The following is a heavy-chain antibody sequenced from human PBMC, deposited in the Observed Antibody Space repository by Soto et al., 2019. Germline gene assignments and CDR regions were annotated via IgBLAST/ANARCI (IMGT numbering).Heavy chain of an antibody. CDR2: IYYSGST. V-gene: IGHV4-59*01. CDR3: ARAVAGSYWYFDL. Sequence: QVQLQESGPGLVKPSETLSLTCTVSGGSIRSYYWSWIRQPPGKGLEWIGYIYYSGSTNYNPSLKSRVTISVDTSKNQFSLKLSSVTAADTAVYYCARAVAGSYWYFDLWGRGTLVTVSS. J-gene: IGHJ2*01. D-gene: IGHD6-19*01. CDR1: GGSIRSYY.